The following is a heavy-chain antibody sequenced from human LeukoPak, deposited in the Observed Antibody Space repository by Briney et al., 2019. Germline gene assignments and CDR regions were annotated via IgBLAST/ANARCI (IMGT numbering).Heavy chain of an antibody. CDR2: IHGGGSSA. Sequence: PGGSLRLSCAASGFIFSNYAMSWVRQAPGKGLEWVSSIHGGGSSAYYADSVKGRFTVSRDDSKKTLSLQMSSLRAEDTAAYYCAKDRESGNGIWDAFDVWGQGTVVTVAS. V-gene: IGHV3-23*01. CDR3: AKDRESGNGIWDAFDV. D-gene: IGHD2-21*01. CDR1: GFIFSNYA. J-gene: IGHJ3*01.